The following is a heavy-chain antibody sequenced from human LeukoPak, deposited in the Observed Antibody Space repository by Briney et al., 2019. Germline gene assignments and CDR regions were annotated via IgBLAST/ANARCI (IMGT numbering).Heavy chain of an antibody. J-gene: IGHJ4*02. CDR3: ARGSMGSGWYVPQDY. CDR1: GFTFSSYS. CDR2: ISSSSSYI. Sequence: GGSLRLSCAASGFTFSSYSMNWVRQAPGKGLEWVSSISSSSSYIYYADSVKGRFTISRDNAKSSLYLQMNSLRAEDTAVYYCARGSMGSGWYVPQDYWGQGTLVTVSS. D-gene: IGHD6-19*01. V-gene: IGHV3-21*01.